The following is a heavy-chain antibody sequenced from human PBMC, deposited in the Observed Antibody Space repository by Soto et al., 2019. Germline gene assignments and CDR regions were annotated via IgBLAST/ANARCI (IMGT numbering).Heavy chain of an antibody. Sequence: PSETLSLTCAVSGGSISSSNWWSWVRQPPGKGLEWIGEIYHSGSTNYNPSLKSRVTISVDKSKNQFSLKLSSVTAADTAVYYCARAYSFYYDSSGYLPHYYYYGMDVWGQGTTVTVSS. CDR1: GGSISSSNW. D-gene: IGHD3-22*01. CDR2: IYHSGST. CDR3: ARAYSFYYDSSGYLPHYYYYGMDV. V-gene: IGHV4-4*02. J-gene: IGHJ6*02.